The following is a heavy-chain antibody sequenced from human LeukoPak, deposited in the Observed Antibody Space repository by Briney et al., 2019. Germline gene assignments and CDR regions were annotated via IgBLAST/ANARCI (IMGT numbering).Heavy chain of an antibody. J-gene: IGHJ3*02. CDR2: IYSGGST. V-gene: IGHV3-66*04. CDR1: GFIFSGFA. Sequence: GGSLRLSCAASGFIFSGFAMSWVRQAPGKGLEWVSVIYSGGSTYYADSVKGRFTISRDNSKNTLYLQMNSLRAEDTAVYYCARPESGSYYLRRAFDIWGQGTMVTVSS. D-gene: IGHD1-26*01. CDR3: ARPESGSYYLRRAFDI.